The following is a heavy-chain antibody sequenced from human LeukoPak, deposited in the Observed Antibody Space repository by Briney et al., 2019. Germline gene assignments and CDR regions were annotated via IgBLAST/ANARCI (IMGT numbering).Heavy chain of an antibody. Sequence: EASVKVSCKASGGTFSSYAISWVRQAPGHGLEWMGRIIPIFGTANYAQKFQGRVTITTDESTSTAYMELSSLRYEDTAVYYCASPMGSSWAFDYWGQGTLVTVSS. J-gene: IGHJ4*02. CDR2: IIPIFGTA. CDR1: GGTFSSYA. V-gene: IGHV1-69*05. CDR3: ASPMGSSWAFDY. D-gene: IGHD6-13*01.